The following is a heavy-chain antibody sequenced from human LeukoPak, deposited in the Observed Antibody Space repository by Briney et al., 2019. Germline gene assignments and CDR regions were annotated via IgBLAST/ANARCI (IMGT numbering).Heavy chain of an antibody. CDR2: INPKTGGT. V-gene: IGHV1-2*06. J-gene: IGHJ4*02. CDR3: ARDHLRGDSKGGYHFDY. CDR1: GYTFTDYY. Sequence: ASVKVSCKASGYTFTDYYIHWVRQAPGQGLEWVGRINPKTGGTNHAQKFQGRVAMTRDTSISTAYMELSRLRSDDTAVYYSARDHLRGDSKGGYHFDYWGQGTLGTVSS. D-gene: IGHD3-22*01.